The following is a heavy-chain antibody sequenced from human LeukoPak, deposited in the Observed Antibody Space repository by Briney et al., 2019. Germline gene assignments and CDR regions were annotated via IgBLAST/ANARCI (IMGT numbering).Heavy chain of an antibody. CDR2: INPNSGGT. V-gene: IGHV1-2*02. J-gene: IGHJ4*02. Sequence: ASVKVSCKASGYTFTGYYMHWVRQAPGQGLEWMGWINPNSGGTSYAQKFQDRVTMTTDSSTSTGYMELRSLTYDDTAVYYCARVHHYYDILTGYGEYFFDKWGQGTLVTVSS. CDR1: GYTFTGYY. CDR3: ARVHHYYDILTGYGEYFFDK. D-gene: IGHD3-9*01.